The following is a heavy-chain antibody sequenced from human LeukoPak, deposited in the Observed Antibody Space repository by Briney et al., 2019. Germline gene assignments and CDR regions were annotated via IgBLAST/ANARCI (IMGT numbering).Heavy chain of an antibody. CDR1: GYKFTAYN. J-gene: IGHJ5*02. CDR2: VNPDSGDT. CDR3: ARVWDASGWSNWFDP. V-gene: IGHV1-2*02. D-gene: IGHD6-19*01. Sequence: GASVKASCKSSGYKFTAYNIHWIRQAPGQGPEWMGWVNPDSGDTNCTQNYEGRLTLTRDTSVSTVYMELSSLTSGDTAVYYCARVWDASGWSNWFDPWGQGTLVTVPS.